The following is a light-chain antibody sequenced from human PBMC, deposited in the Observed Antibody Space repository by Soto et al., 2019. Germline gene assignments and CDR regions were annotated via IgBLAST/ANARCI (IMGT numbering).Light chain of an antibody. Sequence: DIQMTQSPYSLPASVGDRISITCLASQSIGTYLSWYQQKPGKAPKLIIYGASNLQSGVPSRFSGSGSETGCTLTISSLQPEDVATYYCQQSYSAPRTFGQGTKVDIK. J-gene: IGKJ2*01. V-gene: IGKV1-39*01. CDR3: QQSYSAPRT. CDR2: GAS. CDR1: QSIGTY.